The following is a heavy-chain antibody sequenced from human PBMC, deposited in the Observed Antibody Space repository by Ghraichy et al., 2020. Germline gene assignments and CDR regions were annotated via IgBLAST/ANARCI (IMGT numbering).Heavy chain of an antibody. CDR2: INAGNGNT. CDR3: ARDGPGDWNPPPYYYYGMDV. V-gene: IGHV1-3*01. Sequence: ASVKVSCKASGYTFTSYAMHWVRQAPGQRLEWMGWINAGNGNTKYSQKFQGRVTITRDTSASTAYMELSSLRSEDTAVYYCARDGPGDWNPPPYYYYGMDVWGQGTTVTVSS. D-gene: IGHD1-1*01. J-gene: IGHJ6*02. CDR1: GYTFTSYA.